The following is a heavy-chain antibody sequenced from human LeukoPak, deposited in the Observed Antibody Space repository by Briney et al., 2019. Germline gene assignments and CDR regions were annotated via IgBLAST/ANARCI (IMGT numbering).Heavy chain of an antibody. J-gene: IGHJ4*02. V-gene: IGHV3-23*01. Sequence: GGSLRLSCAASGFPFNIFAMSWLRQAPGKGLEWVSALNSGGSTYYADSVKGRFTISRDTSKNTLYLQMNSLRAEDTGAYYCAKDLGGSGWTLFDCWGPGTLVTVSS. D-gene: IGHD6-19*01. CDR1: GFPFNIFA. CDR2: LNSGGST. CDR3: AKDLGGSGWTLFDC.